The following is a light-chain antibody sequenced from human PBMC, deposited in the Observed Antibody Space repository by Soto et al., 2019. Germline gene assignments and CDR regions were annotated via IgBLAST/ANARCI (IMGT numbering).Light chain of an antibody. V-gene: IGLV2-23*02. CDR2: EVN. Sequence: QSALTQPASVSGSPGQSLTISCTGTSSDLGSYNLVSWYQQHPGKAPKLMIYEVNKRPSGVSNRFSASKSGNTASLTISGLQAEDEAYYYCCSYAGSSTSWVFGGGTQLTVL. CDR1: SSDLGSYNL. CDR3: CSYAGSSTSWV. J-gene: IGLJ3*02.